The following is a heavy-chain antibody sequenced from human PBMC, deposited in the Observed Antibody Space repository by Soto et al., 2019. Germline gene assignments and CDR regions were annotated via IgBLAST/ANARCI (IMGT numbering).Heavy chain of an antibody. Sequence: QVQLVESGGGVVQPGRSLRLSCAASGFTFSSYGMHWVRQAPGKGLEWVAVISYDGSNKYYADSVKGRFTISRDNSKNTLYLQMNSLRAEDTAVYYCAKDRVVTSSYYYYYGMDVWGQGTTVTVSS. CDR1: GFTFSSYG. D-gene: IGHD2-21*02. CDR3: AKDRVVTSSYYYYYGMDV. J-gene: IGHJ6*02. CDR2: ISYDGSNK. V-gene: IGHV3-30*18.